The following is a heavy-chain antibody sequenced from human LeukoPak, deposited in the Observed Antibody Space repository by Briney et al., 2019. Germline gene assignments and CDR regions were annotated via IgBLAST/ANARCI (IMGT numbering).Heavy chain of an antibody. CDR2: IYYSGST. Sequence: SQTLSLTCTVSGGSISSYYWSWIRQPPGKGLEWIGNIYYSGSTNYNPSLRSRVTISVDTSKNQCSLKLSSVTAADTAVYYCARGGDPHYGMDVWGQGTTVTVSS. V-gene: IGHV4-59*01. J-gene: IGHJ6*02. CDR3: ARGGDPHYGMDV. D-gene: IGHD2-21*01. CDR1: GGSISSYY.